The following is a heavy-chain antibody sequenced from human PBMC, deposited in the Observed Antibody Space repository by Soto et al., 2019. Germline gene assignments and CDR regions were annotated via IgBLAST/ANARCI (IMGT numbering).Heavy chain of an antibody. CDR2: INTSGGTI. J-gene: IGHJ3*02. CDR1: GFIFSDYY. Sequence: EQLVESGGGLVKPGGSLTLSCVASGFIFSDYYMSWIRQAPGKGLDWVSYINTSGGTIYYTDSVKGRFTISRDNAKNSLYLQMNSLTAEDTAIYYCVRRTRGMGYAFDIWGQGTTVTVSS. CDR3: VRRTRGMGYAFDI. D-gene: IGHD5-18*01. V-gene: IGHV3-11*01.